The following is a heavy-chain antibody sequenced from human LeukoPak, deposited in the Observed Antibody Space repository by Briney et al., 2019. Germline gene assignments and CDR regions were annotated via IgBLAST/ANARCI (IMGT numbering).Heavy chain of an antibody. V-gene: IGHV3-53*04. CDR2: IYSGGST. J-gene: IGHJ3*02. D-gene: IGHD3-22*01. CDR1: GFTVSSNY. Sequence: GGSLRLSCAASGFTVSSNYMSWVRQAPGKGLEWVSVIYSGGSTYYADSVKGRFTISRHNSKNTLYLQMNSLRAEDTAVYYCASSTSYYYDSSGYPADAFDIWGQGTMVTVPS. CDR3: ASSTSYYYDSSGYPADAFDI.